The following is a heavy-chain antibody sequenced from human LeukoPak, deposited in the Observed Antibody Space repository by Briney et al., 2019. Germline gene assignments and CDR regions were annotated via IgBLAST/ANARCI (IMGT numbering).Heavy chain of an antibody. Sequence: GGSLLLSCVTAGFTFRTDEMNWGRQARRKGLEWIAYISDSYVTHYAESVKGRFTFSRDNSKSSVYLQMNSLRAEDRAMYFCASEGDLGSFNALDVWGQGTMITVSS. CDR1: GFTFRTDE. J-gene: IGHJ3*01. D-gene: IGHD3-16*01. CDR3: ASEGDLGSFNALDV. CDR2: ISDSYVT. V-gene: IGHV3-48*03.